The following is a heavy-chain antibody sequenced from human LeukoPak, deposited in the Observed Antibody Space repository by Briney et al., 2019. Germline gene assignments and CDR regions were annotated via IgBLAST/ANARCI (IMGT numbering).Heavy chain of an antibody. D-gene: IGHD6-13*01. CDR3: ARDSRIAAAIGD. CDR1: GYTFTGYY. Sequence: SVKVSCKASGYTFTGYYMHWVRQAPGQGLEWMGGIIPIFGTANYAQKFQGRVTITADESTSTAYMELSSLRSEDTAVYYCARDSRIAAAIGDWGQGTLVTVSS. V-gene: IGHV1-69*13. J-gene: IGHJ4*02. CDR2: IIPIFGTA.